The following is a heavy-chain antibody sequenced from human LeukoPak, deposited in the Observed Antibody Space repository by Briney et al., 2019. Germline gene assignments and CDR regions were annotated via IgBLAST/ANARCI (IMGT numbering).Heavy chain of an antibody. J-gene: IGHJ4*02. CDR2: ISGSGGCT. V-gene: IGHV3-23*01. D-gene: IGHD3-3*01. CDR1: GFTFSSYA. Sequence: GGSLRLSCAASGFTFSSYAMSWVRQAPGKGLEWVSAISGSGGCTYYADSVKGRFTISRDNSKNTLYLQMNSLRAEDTAVYYCAKTTYREWLLWICDYWGQGTLVTVSS. CDR3: AKTTYREWLLWICDY.